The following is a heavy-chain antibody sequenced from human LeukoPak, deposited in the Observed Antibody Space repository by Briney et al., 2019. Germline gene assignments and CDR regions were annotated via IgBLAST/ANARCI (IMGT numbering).Heavy chain of an antibody. Sequence: PGGSLRLSCAASGFTFSSYGMHWVRQAPGKGLEWVAVISYDGSNKYYADSVKGRFTISRDNSKNTLYLQMNSLRAEDTAVYYCAKDLQPWFGIPLDAFDIWGQGTMVTVSS. V-gene: IGHV3-30*18. D-gene: IGHD3-10*01. CDR3: AKDLQPWFGIPLDAFDI. CDR2: ISYDGSNK. CDR1: GFTFSSYG. J-gene: IGHJ3*02.